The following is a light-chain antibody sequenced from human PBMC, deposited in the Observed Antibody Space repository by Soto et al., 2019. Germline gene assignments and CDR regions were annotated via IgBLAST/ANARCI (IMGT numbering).Light chain of an antibody. CDR2: EVT. V-gene: IGLV2-14*01. Sequence: QSALTQPASVSGSPGQSITLSCTGANSDVNNYDYVSWYRQYPGLAPQLIISEVTNRPSVISDRFSGSKSANKAYLTISGLQAEDEAHYYCCSHTISGSGTPVFGGGTKLTVL. J-gene: IGLJ2*01. CDR1: NSDVNNYDY. CDR3: CSHTISGSGTPV.